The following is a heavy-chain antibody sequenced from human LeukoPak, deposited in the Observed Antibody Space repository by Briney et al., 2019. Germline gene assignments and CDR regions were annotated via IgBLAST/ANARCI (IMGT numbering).Heavy chain of an antibody. Sequence: GGSLRLSCAASGFTFSTYGMHWVRQVPGKGLEWVAIIWHDGSNKFYANSVKGRFTISKDNSKNTVYLQMNNLRAEDTAVYYCARAPYHMYSDFWGQGTLVTVSS. V-gene: IGHV3-33*01. CDR1: GFTFSTYG. CDR2: IWHDGSNK. D-gene: IGHD2-2*01. J-gene: IGHJ4*02. CDR3: ARAPYHMYSDF.